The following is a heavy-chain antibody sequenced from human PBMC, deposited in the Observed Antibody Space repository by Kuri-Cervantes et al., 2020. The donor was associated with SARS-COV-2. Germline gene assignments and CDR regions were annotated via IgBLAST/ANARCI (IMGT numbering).Heavy chain of an antibody. D-gene: IGHD3-3*01. Sequence: GGSLRLSCAAPGFTFSSYAMHWVRQAPGKGLEYVSAISSNGGSTYYAISVKGRFTISRHNSKNTLYLQMGSLRAEDMSVYYCAREGHYDFWSGPFDDWGQGTLVTVSS. CDR1: GFTFSSYA. CDR2: ISSNGGST. J-gene: IGHJ4*02. V-gene: IGHV3-64*01. CDR3: AREGHYDFWSGPFDD.